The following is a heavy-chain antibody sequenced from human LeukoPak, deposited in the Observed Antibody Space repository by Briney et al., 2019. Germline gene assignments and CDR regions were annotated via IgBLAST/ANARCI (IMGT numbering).Heavy chain of an antibody. J-gene: IGHJ6*02. CDR1: GFTFSDYY. D-gene: IGHD5-18*01. V-gene: IGHV3-11*01. CDR3: ARDEVDTAMVTTEYYYGMDV. CDR2: ISSSGSTI. Sequence: GGSLRLSCAASGFTFSDYYMSWIRQAPGKGLEWVSYISSSGSTIYYAGSVKGRFTISRDNAKNSLYLQMNSLRAEDTAVYYCARDEVDTAMVTTEYYYGMDVWGQGTTVTVSS.